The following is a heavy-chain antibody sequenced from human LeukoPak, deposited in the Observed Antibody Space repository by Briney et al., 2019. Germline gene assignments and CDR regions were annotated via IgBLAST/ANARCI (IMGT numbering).Heavy chain of an antibody. Sequence: GGSLRLSCAASGFSFTSYWMNWVRQAPGKGLEWVAVIWYDGSNKYYAGSVRGRFTISRDNSKNTLYLQMNSLRAEDTAVYYCARESRGYYDSSSYYYGGWFDPWGQGTLVTVSS. CDR1: GFSFTSYW. J-gene: IGHJ5*02. CDR2: IWYDGSNK. V-gene: IGHV3-33*08. CDR3: ARESRGYYDSSSYYYGGWFDP. D-gene: IGHD3-22*01.